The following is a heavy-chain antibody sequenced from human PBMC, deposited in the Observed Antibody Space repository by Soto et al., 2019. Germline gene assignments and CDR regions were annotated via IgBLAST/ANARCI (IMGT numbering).Heavy chain of an antibody. Sequence: QVQLVESGGGVVQPGRSLRLSCAASGFTFSNNAMDWVRQAPGKGLEWVAVISYDGSNKYIAKSVKGRFTISRDNSKNTRFLQMNSLRAEDTAVYYCARGTTTDAFAAMDVWGPGTTVTVSS. CDR2: ISYDGSNK. D-gene: IGHD3-16*01. CDR3: ARGTTTDAFAAMDV. J-gene: IGHJ6*02. CDR1: GFTFSNNA. V-gene: IGHV3-30-3*01.